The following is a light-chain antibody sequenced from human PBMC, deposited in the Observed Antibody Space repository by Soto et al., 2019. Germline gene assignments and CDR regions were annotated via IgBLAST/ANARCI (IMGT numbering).Light chain of an antibody. CDR1: QSVSSN. Sequence: EIVMTQSPATLSVSPGERAALSCRASQSVSSNFAWYQQKPGQAPRLLIYGASTRATGIPARFSGSGSGTDFTLTISSLQSEDFVVYYCQQYNNWPYTFGQGTKLEIK. J-gene: IGKJ2*01. V-gene: IGKV3-15*01. CDR2: GAS. CDR3: QQYNNWPYT.